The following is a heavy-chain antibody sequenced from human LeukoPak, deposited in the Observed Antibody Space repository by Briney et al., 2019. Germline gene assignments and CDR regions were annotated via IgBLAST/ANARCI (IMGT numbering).Heavy chain of an antibody. CDR2: INPSGGST. V-gene: IGHV1-46*01. Sequence: ASVKVSYKASGYTFTNYYMHWVRQAPGQGLEWMGIINPSGGSTKYSQKFQGRVTMTRDTSTSTVYVELSSLRSEDTAVYYCARDRSPLDSSGFDLDYWGQGTLVTVSS. CDR3: ARDRSPLDSSGFDLDY. CDR1: GYTFTNYY. J-gene: IGHJ4*02. D-gene: IGHD3-22*01.